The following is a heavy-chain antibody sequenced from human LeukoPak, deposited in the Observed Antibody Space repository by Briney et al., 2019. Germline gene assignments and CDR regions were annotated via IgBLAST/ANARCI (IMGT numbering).Heavy chain of an antibody. J-gene: IGHJ4*02. CDR3: AGYNDGFDY. CDR1: GFTFSSYG. V-gene: IGHV3-33*01. D-gene: IGHD1-1*01. CDR2: IWYDGSNK. Sequence: GGSLRLSCAASGFTFSSYGMHWVRQAPGKGLEWVAVIWYDGSNKHYADSVKGRFTISRDNSKNTLYLQMNSLRAEDTAVYYCAGYNDGFDYWGQGTLVTVSS.